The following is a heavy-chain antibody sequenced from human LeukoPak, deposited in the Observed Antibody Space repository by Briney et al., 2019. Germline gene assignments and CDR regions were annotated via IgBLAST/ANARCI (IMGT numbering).Heavy chain of an antibody. CDR2: IYGSGNT. CDR3: AREDQLLSFDY. Sequence: GGSLRLSCAASGFTVSTNYMSWVRQAPGKGLEWVSVIYGSGNTHYADSVKGRFTVSRDNSKNTLYLQLNSLRAEDTAVYYCAREDQLLSFDYWGRGTLVTVSS. J-gene: IGHJ4*02. CDR1: GFTVSTNY. D-gene: IGHD2-2*01. V-gene: IGHV3-53*01.